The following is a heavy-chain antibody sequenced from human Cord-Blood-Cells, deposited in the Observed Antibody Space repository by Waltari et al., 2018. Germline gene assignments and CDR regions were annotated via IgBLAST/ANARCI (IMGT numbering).Heavy chain of an antibody. Sequence: QVQLQESGPGLVKPSETLSLTCTVSGGSISSYYWSWIRQPAGKGLEWIGRIYTSGSTNFNPTLNSRVTMSVDTSNIHFALTLSTVTAAHAALYYWAREQQLEAFDISGQGTMLTVSS. CDR1: GGSISSYY. V-gene: IGHV4-4*07. J-gene: IGHJ3*02. CDR3: AREQQLEAFDI. D-gene: IGHD6-6*01. CDR2: IYTSGST.